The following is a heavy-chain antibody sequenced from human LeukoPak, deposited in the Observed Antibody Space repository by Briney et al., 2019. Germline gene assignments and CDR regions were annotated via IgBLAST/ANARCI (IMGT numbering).Heavy chain of an antibody. D-gene: IGHD5-12*01. CDR2: IYYSGST. CDR1: GGSISSYY. Sequence: SETVSLTCTVSGGSISSYYWSWIRQPPGKGLEWIGYIYYSGSTNYNPSLKSRVTISVDTSKNQFSLKLSSVTAADTAVYYCARDNSGYDFRQAHYCYYGTDVWGQGTTVTVSS. J-gene: IGHJ6*02. V-gene: IGHV4-59*01. CDR3: ARDNSGYDFRQAHYCYYGTDV.